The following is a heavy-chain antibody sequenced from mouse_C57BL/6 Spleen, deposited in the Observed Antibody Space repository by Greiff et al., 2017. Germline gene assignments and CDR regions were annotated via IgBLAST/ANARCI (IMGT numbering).Heavy chain of an antibody. Sequence: EVQLVESEGGLVQPGSSMKLSCTASGFTFSDYYMAWVRQVPEKGLEWVANINYDGSSTYYLDSLKSRFIISRDNAKNILYLQMSSLKSEDTATYYCARDDDGFDYWGQGTTRTVSS. V-gene: IGHV5-16*01. D-gene: IGHD2-12*01. CDR2: INYDGSST. CDR3: ARDDDGFDY. J-gene: IGHJ2*01. CDR1: GFTFSDYY.